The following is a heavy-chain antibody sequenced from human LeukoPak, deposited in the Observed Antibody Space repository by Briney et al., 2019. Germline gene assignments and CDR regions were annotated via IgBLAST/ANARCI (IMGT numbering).Heavy chain of an antibody. D-gene: IGHD2-15*01. Sequence: SETLSLTCAVYGGSLSGYYWSWIRQPPGKGVEWLGEINHSGSTNYNPSLKSRVTISVDTSKKQFSLKLSSVTAADTAVYYCARGVCSGGGCYGLFNYWGQGTLVTVSS. CDR2: INHSGST. V-gene: IGHV4-34*01. CDR1: GGSLSGYY. CDR3: ARGVCSGGGCYGLFNY. J-gene: IGHJ4*02.